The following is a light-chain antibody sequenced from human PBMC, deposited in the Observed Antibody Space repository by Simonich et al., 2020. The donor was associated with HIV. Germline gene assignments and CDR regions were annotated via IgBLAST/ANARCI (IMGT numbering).Light chain of an antibody. CDR1: RSLLYSDGNTY. CDR2: EIF. Sequence: EIVMTQTPLSLSVTPGQPASISCKSSRSLLYSDGNTYLYWYLQKPGQSPQPLIYEIFNRFSGVPDRFSGSGSGTDFTLTISSLQAEDVAVYYCQQYYSTPRTFGQGTKVEIK. CDR3: QQYYSTPRT. J-gene: IGKJ1*01. V-gene: IGKV2D-29*02.